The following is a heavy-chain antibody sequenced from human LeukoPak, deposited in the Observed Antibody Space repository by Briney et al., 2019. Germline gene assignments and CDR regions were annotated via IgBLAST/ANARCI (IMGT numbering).Heavy chain of an antibody. CDR2: ISGSGGST. CDR3: AKVGDNYYDRSGYQFDY. V-gene: IGHV3-23*01. Sequence: QPGGSLRLSCAASGFTFSSYAMSWVRQAPGKGLEWVSAISGSGGSTYYADSVKGRFTISRDNSKNTLYLQMNSLRAEDTAVYYCAKVGDNYYDRSGYQFDYWGQGTLVTVSS. D-gene: IGHD3-22*01. CDR1: GFTFSSYA. J-gene: IGHJ4*02.